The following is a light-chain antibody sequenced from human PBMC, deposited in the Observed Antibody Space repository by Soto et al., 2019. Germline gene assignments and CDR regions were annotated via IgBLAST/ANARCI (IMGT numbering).Light chain of an antibody. Sequence: DIGMTQSPDSLAVSLGERATMNCKCSRSVLYKSNNKNHLAWYQQKPGQPPQLIIYWASTRESGVPERFSGSGSGTDFTLTISSLEAEDVAFYWCQQYFDVPFTFGGGSKV. V-gene: IGKV4-1*01. CDR3: QQYFDVPFT. CDR2: WAS. J-gene: IGKJ4*01. CDR1: RSVLYKSNNKNH.